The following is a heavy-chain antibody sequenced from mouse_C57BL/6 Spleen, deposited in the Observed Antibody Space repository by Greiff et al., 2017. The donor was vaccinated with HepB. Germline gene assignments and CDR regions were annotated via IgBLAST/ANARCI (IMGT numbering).Heavy chain of an antibody. Sequence: VQLQQPGAELVKPGASVKMSCKASGYTFTSYWITWVKQRPGQGLEWIGDIYPGSGSTNYNEKFKSKATLTVDTSSSTAYMQLSSLTSEDSAVYYCATWGDYDGTYYAMDYWGQGTSVTVSS. CDR3: ATWGDYDGTYYAMDY. V-gene: IGHV1-55*01. J-gene: IGHJ4*01. CDR1: GYTFTSYW. CDR2: IYPGSGST. D-gene: IGHD2-4*01.